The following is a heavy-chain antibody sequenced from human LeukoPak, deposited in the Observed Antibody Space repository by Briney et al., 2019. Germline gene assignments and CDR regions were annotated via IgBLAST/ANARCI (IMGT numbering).Heavy chain of an antibody. CDR2: INHSGST. J-gene: IGHJ6*02. V-gene: IGHV4-34*01. D-gene: IGHD3-10*01. CDR1: GGSFSGYY. Sequence: PSETLSLTCAVYGGSFSGYYWSWIRQPPGKGLEWIGEINHSGSTNYNPSLKSRVTISVDTSKNQFSLKLSSVTAADTVVYYCARGYGSGSYYYYYYGMDVWGQGTTVTVSS. CDR3: ARGYGSGSYYYYYYGMDV.